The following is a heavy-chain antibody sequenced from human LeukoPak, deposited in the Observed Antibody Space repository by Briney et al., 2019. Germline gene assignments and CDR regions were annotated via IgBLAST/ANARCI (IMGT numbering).Heavy chain of an antibody. CDR1: GFAFSTYW. CDR3: ARGTAITAGIDF. V-gene: IGHV3-74*01. J-gene: IGHJ4*02. CDR2: INPEGAST. Sequence: GGSLRLSCTASGFAFSTYWMFWVRQAPGKGLVWVSQINPEGASTTYGDPAKGRLTASRDNAKNALHLQMNSLRVDDTAVYCCARGTAITAGIDFWGQGTLVTVSS. D-gene: IGHD6-19*01.